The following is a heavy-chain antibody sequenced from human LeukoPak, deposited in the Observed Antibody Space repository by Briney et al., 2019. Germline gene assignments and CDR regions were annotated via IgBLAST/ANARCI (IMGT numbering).Heavy chain of an antibody. D-gene: IGHD3-16*02. Sequence: ASVTVSFKASGYTFTNYYMHWVRQAPGQGLEWMGIINPSGGSTSYAQKFQGRVTMTRDTSTSTVYMELSSLRSEDTAVYYCARDQFQGLSVAFEFDYWGQGTLVTVSS. CDR1: GYTFTNYY. V-gene: IGHV1-46*01. CDR2: INPSGGST. J-gene: IGHJ4*02. CDR3: ARDQFQGLSVAFEFDY.